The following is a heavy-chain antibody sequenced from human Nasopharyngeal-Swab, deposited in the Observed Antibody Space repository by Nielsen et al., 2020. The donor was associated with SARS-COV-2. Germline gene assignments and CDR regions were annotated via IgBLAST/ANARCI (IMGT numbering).Heavy chain of an antibody. Sequence: SVKVSCKASGGTFSSYAISWVRQAPGQGLEWMGGIIPIFGTANYAQKFQGRVTITADESTSTAYMELSSLRSEDTAVYYCARHPRSYYDYVWGSTPSSFDYWGQGTLVTVSS. CDR3: ARHPRSYYDYVWGSTPSSFDY. V-gene: IGHV1-69*13. J-gene: IGHJ4*02. CDR1: GGTFSSYA. CDR2: IIPIFGTA. D-gene: IGHD3-16*01.